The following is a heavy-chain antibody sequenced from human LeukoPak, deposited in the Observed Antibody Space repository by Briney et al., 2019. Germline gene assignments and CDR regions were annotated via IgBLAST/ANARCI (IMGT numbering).Heavy chain of an antibody. D-gene: IGHD2-2*01. CDR2: IIPILGIA. J-gene: IGHJ4*02. Sequence: GSSVKVSCKASGGTFSSYTISWVRQAPGQGLEWMERIIPILGIANYAQKFQGRVTITADKSTSTAYMELSSLRSEDTAVYYCARGPAAKLDYSGQGTLVTVSS. CDR3: ARGPAAKLDY. V-gene: IGHV1-69*02. CDR1: GGTFSSYT.